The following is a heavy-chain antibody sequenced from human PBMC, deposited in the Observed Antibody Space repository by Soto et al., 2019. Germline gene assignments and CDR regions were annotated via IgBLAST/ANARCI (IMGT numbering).Heavy chain of an antibody. CDR2: IHHTGST. D-gene: IGHD2-21*02. CDR1: GDSVSSGNYY. V-gene: IGHV4-61*01. J-gene: IGHJ5*02. CDR3: AGTPIENCGGDCLKNWFDP. Sequence: SETLSLTCSVSGDSVSSGNYYWSWIRQPPGKGLEWIGYIHHTGSTNYNSSLKRRVTLSVDTSKNQFSLKLSSVTAADTAVYYRAGTPIENCGGDCLKNWFDPWGQGTLVTVSS.